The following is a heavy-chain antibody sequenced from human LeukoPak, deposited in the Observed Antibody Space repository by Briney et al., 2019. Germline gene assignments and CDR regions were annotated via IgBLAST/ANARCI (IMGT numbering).Heavy chain of an antibody. CDR1: GCTFSSYG. V-gene: IGHV3-23*01. D-gene: IGHD4-17*01. Sequence: GGSLRLSCAASGCTFSSYGMHWARHAPAKGLQCISTISGSGDRTLYADSVKGRFTISRDNFKNTLYLQMNSLRAKDTALYHCAKDPNGDYIGAFDMWGQGTMVTVSS. CDR3: AKDPNGDYIGAFDM. CDR2: ISGSGDRT. J-gene: IGHJ3*02.